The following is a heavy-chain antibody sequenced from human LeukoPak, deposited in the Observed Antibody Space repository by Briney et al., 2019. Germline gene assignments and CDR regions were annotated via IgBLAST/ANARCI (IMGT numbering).Heavy chain of an antibody. CDR3: TRLLLSWYSSSGYAFDI. D-gene: IGHD6-6*01. Sequence: GGSLKLPCAASGFTFSGSAMHWVRQASGKGLEWVGRIRSKANSYATAYAASVKGRLTISRDDSKNTAYLQMNSLKTEDTAVYYCTRLLLSWYSSSGYAFDIWGQGAMVTVSS. V-gene: IGHV3-73*01. CDR1: GFTFSGSA. CDR2: IRSKANSYAT. J-gene: IGHJ3*02.